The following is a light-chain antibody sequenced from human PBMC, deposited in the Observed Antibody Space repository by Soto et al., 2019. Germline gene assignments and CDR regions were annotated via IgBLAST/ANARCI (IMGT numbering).Light chain of an antibody. J-gene: IGKJ5*01. CDR2: AAF. CDR3: QQYNNSPIT. CDR1: QSISYF. Sequence: DIQITQSPSSLSASVGDRVTITCRASQSISYFLNWYRQKPGQAPEILIFAAFNLQSGVPSRFSGGGSGTHCTLTISSLQPDDFAVYYCQQYNNSPITFGQGTRLEIK. V-gene: IGKV1-39*01.